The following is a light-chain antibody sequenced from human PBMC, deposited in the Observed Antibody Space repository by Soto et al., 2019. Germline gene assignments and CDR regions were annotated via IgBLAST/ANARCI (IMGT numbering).Light chain of an antibody. CDR1: QGISSY. J-gene: IGKJ2*01. CDR2: AAS. Sequence: AIRMTQSPSSLSASTGDRVTITCRASQGISSYLAWYQQKPGKAPKLLIYAASTLQSGVPSRFSGSGSGTDFTLTISCLQSEDLATYYCQQYYSYPYTFGQGTKVDIK. CDR3: QQYYSYPYT. V-gene: IGKV1-8*01.